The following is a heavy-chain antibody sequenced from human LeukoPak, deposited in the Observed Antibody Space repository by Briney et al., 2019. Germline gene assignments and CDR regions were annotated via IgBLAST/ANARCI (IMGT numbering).Heavy chain of an antibody. Sequence: PSGTLSLTCAVSGGSISSGNWWSWVRPSPGRGLEWIGEIYHSGSTNYNPSLKSRVTISLDKSKNQFSLKLTSVTAADTAVYYCARYRGGSGYHFDYWGQGTLVTVSS. CDR1: GGSISSGNW. CDR3: ARYRGGSGYHFDY. CDR2: IYHSGST. V-gene: IGHV4-4*02. D-gene: IGHD5-12*01. J-gene: IGHJ4*02.